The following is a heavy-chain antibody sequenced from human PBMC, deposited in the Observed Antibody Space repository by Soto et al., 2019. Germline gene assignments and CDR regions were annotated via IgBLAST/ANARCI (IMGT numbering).Heavy chain of an antibody. CDR2: IYFAGST. J-gene: IGHJ5*02. D-gene: IGHD3-10*01. CDR1: GGSINGYY. Sequence: SETLSLTCTVSGGSINGYYWSWIRQPPGKGLEWIAYIYFAGSTNYNPSLKSRANISVDTSNNQFSLKLSSVTAADTAIYYCATHRFSGLGEVNWFGPWGQGTLVTVSS. V-gene: IGHV4-59*08. CDR3: ATHRFSGLGEVNWFGP.